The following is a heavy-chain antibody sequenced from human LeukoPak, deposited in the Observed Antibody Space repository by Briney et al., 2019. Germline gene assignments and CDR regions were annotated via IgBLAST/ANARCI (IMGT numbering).Heavy chain of an antibody. CDR2: ISGSSSYL. V-gene: IGHV3-21*01. CDR1: GFTLSNYN. CDR3: ARGIYGDNYDY. D-gene: IGHD4-17*01. J-gene: IGHJ4*02. Sequence: GGSLRLSCAASGFTLSNYNMNWVRQAPGKGLEWVSSISGSSSYLFFADSVKGRFTISRDNAKNSLYLQMNSLRAEDTAVYYCARGIYGDNYDYWGQGTLVTVSS.